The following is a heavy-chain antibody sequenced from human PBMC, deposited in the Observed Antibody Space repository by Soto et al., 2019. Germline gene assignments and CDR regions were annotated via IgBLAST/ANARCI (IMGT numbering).Heavy chain of an antibody. V-gene: IGHV1-69*08. Sequence: QVRLVQSGSEVKKPGSSVTVSCTASGGSFSSYQIHWARQAPGQGLEWMGRIIPMLGAPNYAQKFEGRVTITAGNLSTTAYMELTSLKFEDTAVYYCAGGATGSYHYYYMDVWGNGTTVTVSS. CDR3: AGGATGSYHYYYMDV. CDR2: IIPMLGAP. J-gene: IGHJ6*03. CDR1: GGSFSSYQ. D-gene: IGHD3-10*01.